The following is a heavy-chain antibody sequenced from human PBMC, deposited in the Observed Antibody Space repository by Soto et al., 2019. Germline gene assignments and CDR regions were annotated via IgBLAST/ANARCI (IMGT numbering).Heavy chain of an antibody. CDR2: IIPIFGTA. CDR3: ARGGIVVVTAIEGEAFDI. J-gene: IGHJ3*02. V-gene: IGHV1-69*12. Sequence: QVQLVQSGAEVKKPGSSVKVSCKASGGTFSSYAISWVRQAPGQGLEWMGGIIPIFGTANYAQKFQGRVTITADASTSTAYMELSSLRSEDTAVYYCARGGIVVVTAIEGEAFDIWGQGTMVTVSS. D-gene: IGHD2-21*02. CDR1: GGTFSSYA.